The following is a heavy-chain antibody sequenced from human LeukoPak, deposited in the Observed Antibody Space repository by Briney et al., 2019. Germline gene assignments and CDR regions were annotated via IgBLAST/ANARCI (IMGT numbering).Heavy chain of an antibody. CDR3: ARDTVGVIAGGGDNWFDP. D-gene: IGHD2-15*01. CDR1: GYTFTSYG. Sequence: ASVKVSCKASGYTFTSYGISWVRQAPGPGLEWMGWISAYNGNTNYAQKLQGRVTMTTDTSTSTAYMELRSLRSDDTAVYYCARDTVGVIAGGGDNWFDPWGQGTLVTVSS. J-gene: IGHJ5*02. V-gene: IGHV1-18*01. CDR2: ISAYNGNT.